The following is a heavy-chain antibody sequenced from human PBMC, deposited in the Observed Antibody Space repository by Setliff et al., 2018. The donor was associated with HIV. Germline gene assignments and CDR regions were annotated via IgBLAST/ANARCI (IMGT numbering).Heavy chain of an antibody. CDR2: IFTSGST. D-gene: IGHD3-10*01. CDR3: ARRIDNSGSFPDKNWFDT. CDR1: GGSISSYC. J-gene: IGHJ5*02. V-gene: IGHV4-4*09. Sequence: SETLSLTCTVSGGSISSYCWNWIRQPPGRGLERIGYIFTSGSTKYSPSLQRRVTMSIDTSKNQFSLKLTSVTAADTAVYYCARRIDNSGSFPDKNWFDTWGQGSLVTVS.